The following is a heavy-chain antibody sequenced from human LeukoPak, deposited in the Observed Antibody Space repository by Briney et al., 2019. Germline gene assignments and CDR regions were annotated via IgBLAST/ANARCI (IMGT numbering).Heavy chain of an antibody. D-gene: IGHD6-19*01. CDR3: AMAVAGTDY. CDR1: GFTFSSYG. V-gene: IGHV3-33*01. CDR2: IWYDGSNK. Sequence: GGSLRLSCAASGFTFSSYGMHWVRQAPGKGLEWVAVIWYDGSNKYYADSVKGRFTISRDNSKNTLYLQMNSLRVEDTAVYYCAMAVAGTDYWGQGTLVTVSS. J-gene: IGHJ4*02.